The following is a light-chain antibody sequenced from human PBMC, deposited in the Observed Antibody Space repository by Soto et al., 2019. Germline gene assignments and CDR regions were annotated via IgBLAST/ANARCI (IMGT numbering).Light chain of an antibody. CDR2: KAS. CDR1: QSISSW. J-gene: IGKJ1*01. CDR3: QQYNSYWT. Sequence: DIPMTQSPSTLSASVGDRVTITCRASQSISSWLAWYQQKPGKAPTLLIYKASSFESGVPSRFSGSGSGTEFTLTISSLQPDDFATYYCQQYNSYWTFGQGTKVEIK. V-gene: IGKV1-5*03.